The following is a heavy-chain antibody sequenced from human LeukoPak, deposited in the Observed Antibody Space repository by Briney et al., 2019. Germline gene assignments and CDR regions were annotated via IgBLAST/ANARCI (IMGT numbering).Heavy chain of an antibody. CDR2: ISSSGSTI. CDR3: ARVSGRLAFDY. J-gene: IGHJ4*02. D-gene: IGHD3-10*01. V-gene: IGHV3-48*03. CDR1: GFTFSSYE. Sequence: GGSLRLSCAASGFTFSSYEMNWVRQAPGKGLEWVSYISSSGSTIYYADSVKGRFTISRGNAKNSLYLQMNSLRAEDTAVYYCARVSGRLAFDYWGQGTLVTVSS.